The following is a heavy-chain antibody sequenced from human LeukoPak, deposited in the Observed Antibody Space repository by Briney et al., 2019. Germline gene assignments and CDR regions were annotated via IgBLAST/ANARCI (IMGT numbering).Heavy chain of an antibody. CDR1: GFSFSNYG. CDR3: AKFVGYSGSDLEYPYFDY. CDR2: ISGSGGST. V-gene: IGHV3-23*01. D-gene: IGHD1-26*01. J-gene: IGHJ4*02. Sequence: PGGSLRLSCAASGFSFSNYGMSWVRQAPGKGLEWVSAISGSGGSTYYADSVKGRFTISRDNSKNSLYLQMNSLGAEDTAVYYCAKFVGYSGSDLEYPYFDYCGQRTLFTVSS.